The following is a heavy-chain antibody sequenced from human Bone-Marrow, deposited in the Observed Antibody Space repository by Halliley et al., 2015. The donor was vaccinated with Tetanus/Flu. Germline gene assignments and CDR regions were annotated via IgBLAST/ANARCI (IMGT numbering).Heavy chain of an antibody. Sequence: MGWISVYNGKTDYAAKFRDRVAMATDMSPSTAFMELRSLRSDDTAVYYCARVPAEYDFALDVWGQGTPVTVSS. D-gene: IGHD1-1*01. CDR2: ISVYNGKT. CDR3: ARVPAEYDFALDV. V-gene: IGHV1-18*01. J-gene: IGHJ6*02.